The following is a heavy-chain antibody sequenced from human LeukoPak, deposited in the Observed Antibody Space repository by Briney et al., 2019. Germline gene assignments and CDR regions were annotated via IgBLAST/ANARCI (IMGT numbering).Heavy chain of an antibody. CDR1: GFTVSSNS. CDR2: IYTPGNT. CDR3: ARRAGDYSHPYDY. V-gene: IGHV3-53*01. J-gene: IGHJ4*02. D-gene: IGHD3-22*01. Sequence: GGSLRLSCTVSGFTVSSNSMSWVRQAPGKGLEWVSFIYTPGNTHNSDSVKGRFTISRDSSKNTLYLQMNSLRTEDTAVYYCARRAGDYSHPYDYWGQGTLVTVSS.